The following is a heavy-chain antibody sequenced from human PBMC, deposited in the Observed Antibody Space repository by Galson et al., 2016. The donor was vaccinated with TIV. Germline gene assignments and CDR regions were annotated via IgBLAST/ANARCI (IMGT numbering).Heavy chain of an antibody. CDR3: ARSESGSYTGFVC. Sequence: SVKVSCKASGYPLIGYFMHWVRQAPGQGLEWMGWIDPNSGGTDYAQKFQGRVTMTKDKSIGTAYMELSRLRSDDTALYFCARSESGSYTGFVCWGRGPLGSVSS. CDR2: IDPNSGGT. V-gene: IGHV1-2*02. J-gene: IGHJ4*02. D-gene: IGHD1-26*01. CDR1: GYPLIGYF.